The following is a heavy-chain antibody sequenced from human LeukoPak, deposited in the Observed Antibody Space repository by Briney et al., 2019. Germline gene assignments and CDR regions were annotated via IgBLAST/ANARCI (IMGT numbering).Heavy chain of an antibody. V-gene: IGHV1-2*02. CDR3: ARGQSPNYYDSSGYLNWFDP. J-gene: IGHJ5*02. CDR2: INPNSGGT. D-gene: IGHD3-22*01. Sequence: ASVKVSCKASGYTFTGYCMHWVRQAPGQGLEWMGWINPNSGGTNYAQKFQGRVTMTRDTSISTAYMELSRLRSDDTAVYYCARGQSPNYYDSSGYLNWFDPWGQGTLVTVSS. CDR1: GYTFTGYC.